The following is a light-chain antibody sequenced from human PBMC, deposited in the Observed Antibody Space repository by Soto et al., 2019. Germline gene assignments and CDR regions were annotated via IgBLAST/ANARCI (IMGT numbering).Light chain of an antibody. J-gene: IGKJ4*01. V-gene: IGKV3-20*01. CDR2: GAS. Sequence: IVLTQSPGILSLSPGERATLSCRASQTVIGSALAWYQQKPAQAPRLLVYGASNRATGLPDRLSGSGSGTDFPLTITRLEPEDFAFYFCQQYGGSPVTFGGGT. CDR1: QTVIGSA. CDR3: QQYGGSPVT.